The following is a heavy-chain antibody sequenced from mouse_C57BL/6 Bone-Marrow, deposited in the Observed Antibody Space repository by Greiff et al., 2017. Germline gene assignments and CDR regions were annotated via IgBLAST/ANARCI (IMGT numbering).Heavy chain of an antibody. CDR2: IRLKSDNYAT. CDR1: GFTFSNYW. Sequence: EVQGVESGGGLVQPGGSMKLSCVASGFTFSNYWMNWVRQSPEKGLEWVAQIRLKSDNYATHYAESVKGRFTISRDDSKSSVYLQMNNLRAEDTGIYYCTGPTWDGFMDYWGQGTSVTVSS. J-gene: IGHJ4*01. V-gene: IGHV6-3*01. CDR3: TGPTWDGFMDY. D-gene: IGHD4-1*01.